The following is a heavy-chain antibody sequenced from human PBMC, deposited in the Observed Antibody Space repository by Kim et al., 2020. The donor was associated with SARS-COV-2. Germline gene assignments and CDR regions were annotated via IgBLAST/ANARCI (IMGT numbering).Heavy chain of an antibody. CDR1: GFTFSSYA. CDR3: ARGGLLRFLEWPPTYWYFDL. J-gene: IGHJ2*01. V-gene: IGHV3-30-3*01. CDR2: ISYDGSNK. D-gene: IGHD3-3*01. Sequence: GGSLRLSCAASGFTFSSYAMHWVRQAPGKGLEWVAVISYDGSNKYYADSVKGRFTISRDNSKNTLYLQMNSLRAEDTAVYYCARGGLLRFLEWPPTYWYFDLWGRGTLVTVSS.